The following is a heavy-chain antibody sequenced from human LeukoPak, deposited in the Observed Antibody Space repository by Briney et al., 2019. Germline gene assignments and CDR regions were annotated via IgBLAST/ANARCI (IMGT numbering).Heavy chain of an antibody. Sequence: GGSLRLSCAASGFTFSNSAMSWVRQAPGKGLERVSAITASGDTTYYADSVRGRFTISRDNSKNTLYLQMSSLRAEDTAVYYCAKGPSTWDFWGQGTLVTVSS. J-gene: IGHJ4*01. CDR3: AKGPSTWDF. V-gene: IGHV3-23*01. CDR2: ITASGDTT. CDR1: GFTFSNSA.